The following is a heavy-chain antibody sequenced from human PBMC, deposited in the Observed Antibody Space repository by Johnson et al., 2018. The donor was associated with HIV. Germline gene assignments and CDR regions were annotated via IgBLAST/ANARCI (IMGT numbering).Heavy chain of an antibody. D-gene: IGHD5-12*01. V-gene: IGHV3-23*04. CDR1: GFTFSNYA. Sequence: MLLVESGGGLVQPGGSLILSCAASGFTFSNYAMSWVRQAPGKGLQWVSTISGRAGRTDYADSVKGRFTISRDNSKNTLYLQMNSLRAEDTAVYYCARVQVAMATIGYAFDIWGQGTMVTVSS. J-gene: IGHJ3*02. CDR2: ISGRAGRT. CDR3: ARVQVAMATIGYAFDI.